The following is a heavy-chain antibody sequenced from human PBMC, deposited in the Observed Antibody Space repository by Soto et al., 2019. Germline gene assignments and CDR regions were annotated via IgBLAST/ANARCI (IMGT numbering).Heavy chain of an antibody. CDR3: ARASIHGSSWYFWFDP. CDR2: IIPMFGTT. CDR1: GGTFSRYA. D-gene: IGHD6-13*01. J-gene: IGHJ5*02. Sequence: QVQLVQSGAEVRKPGSSVKVSCKASGGTFSRYAINWVRQAPGQGLEWMGGIIPMFGTTNYAQKFKGRVTITADESTSTVYMELNTLRSEDAAVYYCARASIHGSSWYFWFDPXXXXTLXTVXS. V-gene: IGHV1-69*01.